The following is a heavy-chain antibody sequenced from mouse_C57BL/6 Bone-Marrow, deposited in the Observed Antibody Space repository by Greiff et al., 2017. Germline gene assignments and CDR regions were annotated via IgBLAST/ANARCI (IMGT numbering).Heavy chain of an antibody. CDR2: ISSGGDYI. CDR1: GFTFSSYA. J-gene: IGHJ1*03. D-gene: IGHD2-1*01. Sequence: EVKLMESGEGLVKPGGSLKLSCAASGFTFSSYAMSWVRQTPEKRLEWVAYISSGGDYIYYADTVQGRFTISRDNARNTLYLQMSRLKSEDTAMYYCTRDRDYYYRYFDVWGTGTTVTVSS. CDR3: TRDRDYYYRYFDV. V-gene: IGHV5-9-1*02.